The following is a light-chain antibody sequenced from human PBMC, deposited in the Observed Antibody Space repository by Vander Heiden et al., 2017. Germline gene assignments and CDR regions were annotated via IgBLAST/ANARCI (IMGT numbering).Light chain of an antibody. CDR1: QDIFSY. V-gene: IGKV1-9*01. J-gene: IGKJ4*01. CDR2: AAS. CDR3: QQLNSFPLT. Sequence: DLQLTQSPSFVSASVGDRVTITCRASQDIFSYFAWYQQKPGKAPNLLIYAASTLESGVPSRFSGSGSGTEFTLTISSLQPEDFATYYCQQLNSFPLTFGGGTKVEIK.